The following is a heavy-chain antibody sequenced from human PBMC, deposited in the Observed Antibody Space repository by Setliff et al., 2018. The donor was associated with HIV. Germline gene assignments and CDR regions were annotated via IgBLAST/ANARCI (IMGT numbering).Heavy chain of an antibody. J-gene: IGHJ5*02. CDR1: GDSINSGSYY. CDR3: ARVFPHPYGNSWFDT. CDR2: IFTSG. V-gene: IGHV4-61*09. D-gene: IGHD3-16*01. Sequence: PSETLSLTCTVSGDSINSGSYYWSWIRQPAGEGLEWIGHIFTSGNYNPSLKSRVIMAVDTSKNEFSLKLSSVTAADTAVYYCARVFPHPYGNSWFDTWGQGILVTVSS.